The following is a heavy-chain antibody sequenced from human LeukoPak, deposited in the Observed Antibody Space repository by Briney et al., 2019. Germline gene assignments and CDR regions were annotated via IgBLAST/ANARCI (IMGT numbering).Heavy chain of an antibody. CDR1: GASISSYY. Sequence: PSETLSLTCSVSGASISSYYWSWIRQPPGKGLEWIGYMYSSGRTNYNPSLKSRVTISVDTSKNQFSLKLSSVTAADTAVYYCARMGYAGSRKTAGGDYWGQGTLVTVSS. CDR2: MYSSGRT. CDR3: ARMGYAGSRKTAGGDY. J-gene: IGHJ4*02. V-gene: IGHV4-59*01. D-gene: IGHD2-8*01.